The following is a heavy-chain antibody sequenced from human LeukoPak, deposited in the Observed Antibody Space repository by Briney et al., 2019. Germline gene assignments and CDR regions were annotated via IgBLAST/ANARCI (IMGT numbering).Heavy chain of an antibody. D-gene: IGHD3-3*01. CDR2: ISGSGGST. J-gene: IGHJ4*02. CDR1: GFTFSSYA. CDR3: AEDYDFWSGYYTIPPLFDY. Sequence: GGSLRLSCAASGFTFSSYAMSWVRQAPGKGLEWVSAISGSGGSTYYADSVKGRFTISRDNSKNTLYLQMNSLRAEDTAVYYCAEDYDFWSGYYTIPPLFDYWGQGTLVTVSS. V-gene: IGHV3-23*01.